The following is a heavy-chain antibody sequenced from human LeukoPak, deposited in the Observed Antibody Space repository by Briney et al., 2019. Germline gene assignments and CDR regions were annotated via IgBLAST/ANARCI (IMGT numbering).Heavy chain of an antibody. D-gene: IGHD3-16*01. V-gene: IGHV1-46*01. CDR1: GYTFTSYY. CDR2: INPSGGST. Sequence: ASVKVSCKASGYTFTSYYMHWVRQAPGQGLEWMGIINPSGGSTSYAQKFQGRVTMTRATSTSTVYMELSSLRSEATYVSYCARAIDQSSTFGGADDAFDIWGQGTMVTVSS. CDR3: ARAIDQSSTFGGADDAFDI. J-gene: IGHJ3*02.